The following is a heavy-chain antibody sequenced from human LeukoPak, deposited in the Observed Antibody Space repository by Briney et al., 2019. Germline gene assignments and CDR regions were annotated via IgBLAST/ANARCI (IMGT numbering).Heavy chain of an antibody. CDR2: ISYDGSNE. J-gene: IGHJ4*02. CDR1: GFTFSSYA. Sequence: PGGSLRLSCAASGFTFSSYAMHWVRQAPGKGLEWVAVISYDGSNEYYADSVKGRFTVSRDNSKNTLYLQMNSLRAEDTAVYYCARARSGWYLGQFDYWGQGTLVSVSS. V-gene: IGHV3-30*04. CDR3: ARARSGWYLGQFDY. D-gene: IGHD6-19*01.